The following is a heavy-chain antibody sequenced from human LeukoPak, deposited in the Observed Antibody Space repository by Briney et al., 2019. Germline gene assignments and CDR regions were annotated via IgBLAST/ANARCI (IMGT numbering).Heavy chain of an antibody. J-gene: IGHJ6*02. Sequence: PSETLSLTCTVSGVSISGHYWTWLRQPPGKGLEWIGQIHYSGKADYNPSLKTRIDISVDMSKNQMSLKVNSVTAADTAVYYCARFGVDYDMDVWGQGTAVTVS. CDR1: GVSISGHY. D-gene: IGHD3-16*01. CDR2: IHYSGKA. V-gene: IGHV4-59*11. CDR3: ARFGVDYDMDV.